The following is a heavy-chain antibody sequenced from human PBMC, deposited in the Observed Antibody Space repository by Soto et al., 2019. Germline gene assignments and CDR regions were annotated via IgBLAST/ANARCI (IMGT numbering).Heavy chain of an antibody. D-gene: IGHD1-26*01. CDR1: GYTFTSYA. CDR3: ARGVRVILGSGSYSFAFDI. V-gene: IGHV1-3*01. Sequence: GASVKVSCKASGYTFTSYAMHWVRQAPGQRLEWMGWINAGNGNTKYSQKFQGRVTITRDTSASTAYMELSSLRSEDTAVYYCARGVRVILGSGSYSFAFDIWGQGTMVTVSS. J-gene: IGHJ3*02. CDR2: INAGNGNT.